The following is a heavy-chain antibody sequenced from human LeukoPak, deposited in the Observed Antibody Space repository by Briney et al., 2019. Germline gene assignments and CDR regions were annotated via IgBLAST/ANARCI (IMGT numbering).Heavy chain of an antibody. CDR1: GGSISSGSYY. CDR3: ARGARNYDFWSGPPPNYMDV. CDR2: IYTSGST. J-gene: IGHJ6*03. V-gene: IGHV4-61*02. Sequence: PSETLSLTCTVSGGSISSGSYYWSWIRQPAGKGLGWIGRIYTSGSTNYNPSLKSRVTISVDTSKNQFSLKLSSVTAADTAVYYCARGARNYDFWSGPPPNYMDVWGKGTTVTVSS. D-gene: IGHD3-3*01.